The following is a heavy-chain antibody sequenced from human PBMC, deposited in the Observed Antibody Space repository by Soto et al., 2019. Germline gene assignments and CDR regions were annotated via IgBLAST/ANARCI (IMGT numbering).Heavy chain of an antibody. CDR3: AKDKGAFGGVLVFAFDS. Sequence: QVQLVESGGGMVQPGTSLRLSCAASGFTFNSFGIHWVRQAPGKGLEWVAVITYDGKNKYYADSVKGRFTISRDNSRDTLYLQMNSLTAEDTAMYYCAKDKGAFGGVLVFAFDSWGQGSLVTVSS. D-gene: IGHD3-16*02. CDR1: GFTFNSFG. V-gene: IGHV3-30*18. J-gene: IGHJ4*02. CDR2: ITYDGKNK.